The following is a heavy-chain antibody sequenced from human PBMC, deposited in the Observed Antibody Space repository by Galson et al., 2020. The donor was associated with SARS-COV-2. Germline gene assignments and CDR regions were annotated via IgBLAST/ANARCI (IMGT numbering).Heavy chain of an antibody. CDR1: GFSLNTRGAG. CDR3: AHRPETYFFDYTGYPVYFDY. D-gene: IGHD3-22*01. Sequence: ESGPTLVKPTQTLTLNCTFSGFSLNTRGAGVGWLRQPTGKALEWLALIYWNDVKRYSPSLRHRLTIAKDTSKNQVVLKMTDMDPVDTGTYYCAHRPETYFFDYTGYPVYFDYWGRGTLITVSS. V-gene: IGHV2-5*01. CDR2: IYWNDVK. J-gene: IGHJ4*01.